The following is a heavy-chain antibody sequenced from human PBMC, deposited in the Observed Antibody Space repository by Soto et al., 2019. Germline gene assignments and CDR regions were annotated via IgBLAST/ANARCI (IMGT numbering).Heavy chain of an antibody. D-gene: IGHD2-2*01. J-gene: IGHJ6*02. CDR2: IVVGSGNT. V-gene: IGHV1-58*01. CDR1: GFTFTSSA. Sequence: SVKVSCKASGFTFTSSAVQWVRQARGQRLEWIGWIVVGSGNTNYAQKFQERVTITRDMSTSTAYMELSSLRSEDTAVYYCAAVPPLRGNCSSTSCYPKGYYYYGMDVWGQGTTVTVSS. CDR3: AAVPPLRGNCSSTSCYPKGYYYYGMDV.